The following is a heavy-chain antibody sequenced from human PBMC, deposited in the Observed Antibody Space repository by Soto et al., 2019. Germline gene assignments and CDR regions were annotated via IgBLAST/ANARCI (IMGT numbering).Heavy chain of an antibody. D-gene: IGHD5-18*01. CDR1: GFTFSSYG. V-gene: IGHV3-30*18. Sequence: QVQLVESGGGVVQPGRSLRLSCAASGFTFSSYGMHWVRQAPGKGLEWVAVISYDGSNKYYADSVKGRFTISRDISKNTLYLQMNSLRAEDTAVYYCAKGGYSYGHKTFDYWGQGTLVTVSS. CDR3: AKGGYSYGHKTFDY. J-gene: IGHJ4*02. CDR2: ISYDGSNK.